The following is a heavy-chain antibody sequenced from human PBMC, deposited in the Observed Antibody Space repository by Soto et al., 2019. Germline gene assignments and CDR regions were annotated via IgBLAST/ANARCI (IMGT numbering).Heavy chain of an antibody. CDR2: IWYDGSNK. Sequence: PGGSLRLSCAASGFTFSSYGIHWVRQAPGKGLEWVAVIWYDGSNKYYADSVKGRFTISRDNSKNTLYLQMNSLRAEDTAVYYCARDHKGELPSQYYYYYGMDVSGQGPTVTFSS. CDR1: GFTFSSYG. D-gene: IGHD1-7*01. J-gene: IGHJ6*02. V-gene: IGHV3-33*01. CDR3: ARDHKGELPSQYYYYYGMDV.